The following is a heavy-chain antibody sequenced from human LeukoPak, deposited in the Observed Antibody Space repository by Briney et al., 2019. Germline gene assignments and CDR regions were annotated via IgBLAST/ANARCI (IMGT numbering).Heavy chain of an antibody. D-gene: IGHD3-10*01. V-gene: IGHV3-9*01. J-gene: IGHJ6*02. CDR1: GFTFDDYA. Sequence: PGGSLRLSCAASGFTFDDYAMHWVRQAPGKGLHWVSGVSWNSGSIGYADSVKGRFTISRDNAKNSLYLQMNSLRAEDTALYYCAKDLSYGSGEYYGMDVWGQETTVTVSS. CDR3: AKDLSYGSGEYYGMDV. CDR2: VSWNSGSI.